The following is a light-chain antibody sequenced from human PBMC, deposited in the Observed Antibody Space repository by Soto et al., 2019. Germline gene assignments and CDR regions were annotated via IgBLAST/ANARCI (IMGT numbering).Light chain of an antibody. Sequence: EIVLTQSPATLSVSPGQRVTLSCRASQSVGTSIAWYQQKPGQAPRLLIFGASSRATGIPDRFSGSGSGTKFTLTIASLQPDDFATYYCQQYETFSGTFGPGTKVDI. J-gene: IGKJ1*01. CDR1: QSVGTS. V-gene: IGKV3D-15*01. CDR2: GAS. CDR3: QQYETFSGT.